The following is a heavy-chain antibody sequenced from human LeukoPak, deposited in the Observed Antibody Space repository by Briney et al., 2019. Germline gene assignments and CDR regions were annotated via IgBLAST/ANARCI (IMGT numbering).Heavy chain of an antibody. J-gene: IGHJ4*02. CDR2: INHSGST. CDR3: ARGSGRDY. Sequence: SETLSLTCAVYGGSFSGYYWSWIRQPPGKGLEWIGEINHSGSTNYNPSLKSRATISVDTSKNQFFLKLSSVTAADTAVYYCARGSGRDYWGQGTLVTVSS. V-gene: IGHV4-34*01. CDR1: GGSFSGYY. D-gene: IGHD3-10*01.